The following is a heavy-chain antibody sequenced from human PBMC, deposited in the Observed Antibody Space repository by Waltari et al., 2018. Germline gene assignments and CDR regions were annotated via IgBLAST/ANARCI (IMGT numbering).Heavy chain of an antibody. J-gene: IGHJ5*02. CDR1: GGSISSGDYY. V-gene: IGHV4-30-4*08. CDR3: ARVGTDSSSWYGYWFDP. D-gene: IGHD6-13*01. Sequence: QVQLQESGPGLVKPSQTLSLTCTVSGGSISSGDYYWSWIRQPPGKGLEWIGYIYDSGSTYYNPSLKSRVTISVDTSKNQFSLKLSSVTAADTAVYYCARVGTDSSSWYGYWFDPWGQGTLVTVSS. CDR2: IYDSGST.